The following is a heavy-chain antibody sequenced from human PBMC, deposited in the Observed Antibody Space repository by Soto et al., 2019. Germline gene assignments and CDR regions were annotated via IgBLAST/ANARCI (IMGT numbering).Heavy chain of an antibody. Sequence: QVQLAQSGAEVKKPGASVKVSCQASGYTFTKHYMHWVRQAPGQGLEWMGVINPGNASPRYAQQFQGRVTATSDTSTSTVCMELTSLTSDDTAVYYCARGSSSGSGGTGVLNVWGQGTMVTVSS. J-gene: IGHJ3*01. D-gene: IGHD3-10*01. CDR3: ARGSSSGSGGTGVLNV. CDR1: GYTFTKHY. V-gene: IGHV1-46*01. CDR2: INPGNASP.